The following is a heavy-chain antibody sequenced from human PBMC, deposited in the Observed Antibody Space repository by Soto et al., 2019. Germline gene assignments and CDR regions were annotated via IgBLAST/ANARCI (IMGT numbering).Heavy chain of an antibody. V-gene: IGHV3-30*18. J-gene: IGHJ6*02. CDR1: GFTFSSYG. Sequence: GGSLRLSCAASGFTFSSYGMHWVRQAPGKGLEWVAVISYDGSNKYYADSVKGRFTISRDNSKNTLYLQMNSPRAEDTAVYYCAKDAGGNYYYGMDVWGQGTTVTVSS. CDR2: ISYDGSNK. D-gene: IGHD1-26*01. CDR3: AKDAGGNYYYGMDV.